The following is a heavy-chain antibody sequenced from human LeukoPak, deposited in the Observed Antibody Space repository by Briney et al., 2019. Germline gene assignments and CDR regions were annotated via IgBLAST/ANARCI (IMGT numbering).Heavy chain of an antibody. Sequence: SETLSLTCTVSGGSISSSSYYWGWIRQPPGQGLEWIGSIYYSGSTYYNPSLKSRVTISVDTSKNQFSLKLSSVTAADTAVYYCASIHDSSGYYTFDYWGQGTLVTVSS. CDR1: GGSISSSSYY. V-gene: IGHV4-39*01. CDR3: ASIHDSSGYYTFDY. J-gene: IGHJ4*02. D-gene: IGHD3-22*01. CDR2: IYYSGST.